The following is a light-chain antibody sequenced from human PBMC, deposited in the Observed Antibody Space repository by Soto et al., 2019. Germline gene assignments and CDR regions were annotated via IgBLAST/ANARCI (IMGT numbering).Light chain of an antibody. Sequence: EIVFTQSPCTLSLSPGERATLSCRASQGVSRGYLAWYQQKAGQAPRLLIYGVSSRATGVSHRFSGSGSGTDFTLTISGLEPEDVAVYYCQQYGDSPPITSGQGTRLEIK. J-gene: IGKJ5*01. CDR3: QQYGDSPPIT. CDR1: QGVSRGY. V-gene: IGKV3-20*01. CDR2: GVS.